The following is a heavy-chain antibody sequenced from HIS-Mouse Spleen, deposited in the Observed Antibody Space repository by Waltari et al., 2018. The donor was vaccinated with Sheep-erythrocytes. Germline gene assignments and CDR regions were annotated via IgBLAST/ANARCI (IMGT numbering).Heavy chain of an antibody. D-gene: IGHD5-12*01. CDR1: GGSFSGYY. CDR2: INHRGST. V-gene: IGHV4-34*01. Sequence: QVQLQQWGAGLLKPSETLSLTCAVYGGSFSGYYCSWLRQPPGMGLEWIGEINHRGSTNYNPSLKSRVTISVDTSKTQFSLKLSSVTAADTAVYYCARTLLASGGRRLYYYGMDVWGQGTTVTVSS. J-gene: IGHJ6*02. CDR3: ARTLLASGGRRLYYYGMDV.